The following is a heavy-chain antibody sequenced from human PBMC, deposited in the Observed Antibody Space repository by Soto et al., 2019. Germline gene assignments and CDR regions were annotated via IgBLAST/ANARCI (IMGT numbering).Heavy chain of an antibody. Sequence: PGGSLRLSCTASGFTFGDYAMSWFRQAPGKGLEWVGFIRSKAYGGTTEYAASVKGRFTISRDDSKSIAYLQMNSLKTEDTAVYYCTRDRRESYGDYEDYYYGMDVWGQGTTVTVSS. J-gene: IGHJ6*02. CDR1: GFTFGDYA. D-gene: IGHD4-17*01. CDR2: IRSKAYGGTT. CDR3: TRDRRESYGDYEDYYYGMDV. V-gene: IGHV3-49*03.